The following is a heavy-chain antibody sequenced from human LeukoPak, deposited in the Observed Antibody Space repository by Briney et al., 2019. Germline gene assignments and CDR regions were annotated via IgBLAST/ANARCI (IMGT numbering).Heavy chain of an antibody. D-gene: IGHD3-16*02. CDR1: GFTFGSYA. CDR2: ISGSGGST. J-gene: IGHJ4*02. Sequence: GGSLRLSCAASGFTFGSYAMSWVRQAPGKGLEWVSAISGSGGSTYYADSVKGRFTISRDNSKNTLYLQMNSLRAEDTAVYYCAKDRDMITFGGVIVIEGGFDYWGQGTLVTVSS. CDR3: AKDRDMITFGGVIVIEGGFDY. V-gene: IGHV3-23*01.